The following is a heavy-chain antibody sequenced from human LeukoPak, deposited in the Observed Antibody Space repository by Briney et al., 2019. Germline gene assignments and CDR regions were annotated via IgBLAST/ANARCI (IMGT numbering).Heavy chain of an antibody. CDR1: GFTFSSYW. V-gene: IGHV3-53*01. Sequence: GGSLRLSCAASGFTFSSYWMSWVRQAPGKGLEWVSVIYSGGSTYYADSVKGRFTISRDNSKNTLYLQMNSLRAEDTAVYYCARGERGGDFDYWGQGTLVTVSS. CDR2: IYSGGST. CDR3: ARGERGGDFDY. D-gene: IGHD2-21*01. J-gene: IGHJ4*02.